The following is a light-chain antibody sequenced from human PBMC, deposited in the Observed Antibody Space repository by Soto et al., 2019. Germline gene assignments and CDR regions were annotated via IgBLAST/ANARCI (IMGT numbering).Light chain of an antibody. CDR3: QQYDTWPLT. V-gene: IGKV3-15*01. CDR1: QSVGSK. CDR2: GAS. Sequence: EIVMTQSPATLSVSPGERATLSCRASQSVGSKLAWYQQKPGQAPRLLIYGASTRATGIPARFSGSGSGTEFTLTNSSLQSEDFEVYFCQQYDTWPLTFGGGAKVEIK. J-gene: IGKJ4*01.